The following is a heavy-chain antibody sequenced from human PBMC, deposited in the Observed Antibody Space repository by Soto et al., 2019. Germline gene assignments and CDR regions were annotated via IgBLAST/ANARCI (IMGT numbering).Heavy chain of an antibody. CDR1: GGTFSSFT. D-gene: IGHD1-26*01. CDR3: AKDRRADWESYYYYAMDV. Sequence: RASVKVSCKASGGTFSSFTISWVRQAPGQGLEWMGGITPIYGTANYAQKFQGRVTITADASTRTAYMELSSLRSEDTAVYYCAKDRRADWESYYYYAMDVWGQGTTVTVSS. J-gene: IGHJ6*02. CDR2: ITPIYGTA. V-gene: IGHV1-69*13.